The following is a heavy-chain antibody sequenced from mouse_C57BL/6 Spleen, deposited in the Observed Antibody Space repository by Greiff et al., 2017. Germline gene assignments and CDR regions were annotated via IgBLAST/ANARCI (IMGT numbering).Heavy chain of an antibody. V-gene: IGHV1-55*01. CDR1: GYTFTSYW. D-gene: IGHD2-4*01. CDR3: ASGGLYYDWFAY. CDR2: IYPGSGST. Sequence: QVQLQQPGAELVKPGASVKMSCKASGYTFTSYWITWVKQRPGQGLEWIGDIYPGSGSTNYNEKFKSKATLTVDTSSSTAYMQLSSLTSEDSAVYYCASGGLYYDWFAYWGQGTMVTVSA. J-gene: IGHJ3*01.